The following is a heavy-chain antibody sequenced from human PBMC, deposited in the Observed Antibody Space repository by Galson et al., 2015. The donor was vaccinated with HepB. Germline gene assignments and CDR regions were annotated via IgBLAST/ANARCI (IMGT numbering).Heavy chain of an antibody. CDR1: GYYFPTWW. J-gene: IGHJ4*02. CDR3: ARRRFDSSTTYNFYY. Sequence: QSGAAVKKSGESPKTSCMGTGYYFPTWWIGWVRQRPGKGLEWMGIIIPVDSGTRYRPSFQGQDTMSAGRSINTAYLQWSSLKASDTAMYYCARRRFDSSTTYNFYYWGPGTLVTVSS. D-gene: IGHD2/OR15-2a*01. CDR2: IIPVDSGT. V-gene: IGHV5-51*03.